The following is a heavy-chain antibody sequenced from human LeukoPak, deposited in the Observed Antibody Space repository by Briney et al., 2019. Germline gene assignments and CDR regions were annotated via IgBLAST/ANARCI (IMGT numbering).Heavy chain of an antibody. Sequence: GGSLRLSCAASGFTFSSYAMSWVRQAPGKGLEWVSAISGSGGSTYYADSVKGRFTNSRDNSKNTLYLQMNSLRAEDTAVYYCAKTAVMYDSSGHFDYWGQGTLVTVSS. D-gene: IGHD3-22*01. CDR2: ISGSGGST. CDR3: AKTAVMYDSSGHFDY. CDR1: GFTFSSYA. J-gene: IGHJ4*02. V-gene: IGHV3-23*01.